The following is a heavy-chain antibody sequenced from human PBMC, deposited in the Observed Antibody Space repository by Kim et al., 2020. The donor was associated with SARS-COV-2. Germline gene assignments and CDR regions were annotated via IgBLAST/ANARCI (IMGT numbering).Heavy chain of an antibody. V-gene: IGHV3-66*01. Sequence: GGSAYDAASVQGRFTVSRDNSNNMLYLQMNSVRAEYTAVYYCAPFSSKDYWGQGTLVTVSS. J-gene: IGHJ4*02. D-gene: IGHD2-2*01. CDR2: GGSA. CDR3: APFSSKDY.